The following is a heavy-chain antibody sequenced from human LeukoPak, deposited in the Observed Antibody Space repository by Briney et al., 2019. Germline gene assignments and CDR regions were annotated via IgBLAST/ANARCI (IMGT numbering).Heavy chain of an antibody. CDR1: GFTISSYG. V-gene: IGHV3-30*18. D-gene: IGHD3-22*01. Sequence: GGSLRLSCAASGFTISSYGMHWVRQAPGKGLEWVAVISYDGSNKYYADSVKGRLTISRDNSKNTLYLQMHSLRAEDTAVYYCAKDRYYYDSSGYYYYYYGMAVWGQGTTVTVSS. J-gene: IGHJ6*02. CDR3: AKDRYYYDSSGYYYYYYGMAV. CDR2: ISYDGSNK.